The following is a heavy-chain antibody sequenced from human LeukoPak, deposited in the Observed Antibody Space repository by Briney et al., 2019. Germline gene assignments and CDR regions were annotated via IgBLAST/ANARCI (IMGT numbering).Heavy chain of an antibody. CDR1: GFIFSDYD. CDR3: ARDLMWLVDY. Sequence: GGSLRLSCAASGFIFSDYDMHWARQAPGKGLEWLAYVAKHGRIDYYADSVKGRFTASRDNSRSTAYLQMNSLTPDDSAVYYCARDLMWLVDYWGQGTLVTASA. J-gene: IGHJ4*02. D-gene: IGHD6-19*01. CDR2: VAKHGRID. V-gene: IGHV3-30*02.